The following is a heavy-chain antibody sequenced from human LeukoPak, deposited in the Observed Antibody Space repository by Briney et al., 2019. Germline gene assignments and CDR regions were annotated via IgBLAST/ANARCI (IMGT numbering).Heavy chain of an antibody. J-gene: IGHJ5*02. CDR1: GFTFSSYA. CDR3: ARDRPPRFDP. V-gene: IGHV3-23*01. CDR2: ISGSGGST. Sequence: PGGSLRLSCAASGFTFSSYAMSWVRQAPGKGLEWVSAISGSGGSTYYADSVKGRFTISRDNAKNSLYLQMNSLRAEDTAVYYCARDRPPRFDPWGQGTLVTVPS.